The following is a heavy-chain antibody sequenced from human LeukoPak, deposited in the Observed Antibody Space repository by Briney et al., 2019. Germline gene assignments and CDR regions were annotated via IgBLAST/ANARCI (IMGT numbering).Heavy chain of an antibody. Sequence: GGSLRLSCAASGITFSSYTMIWVRQAPGKGLEWVSSISSSSCYIYYAGSVKGRFTISRDNAKNSLYLQMNSLRAEDTALYYCAKEKGSSSSFDYWGQGTLVTVSS. J-gene: IGHJ4*02. CDR3: AKEKGSSSSFDY. D-gene: IGHD6-13*01. CDR1: GITFSSYT. CDR2: ISSSSCYI. V-gene: IGHV3-21*04.